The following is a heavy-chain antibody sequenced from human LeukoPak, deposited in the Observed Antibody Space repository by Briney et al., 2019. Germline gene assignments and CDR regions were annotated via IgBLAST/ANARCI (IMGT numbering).Heavy chain of an antibody. D-gene: IGHD2-2*01. CDR3: ARVQSGCGSTSCYDAYSFDS. Sequence: GGSLRLSCAVSGLTVSNVWMSWVRQAPGKGLEWVANIKQDGSEKYYVDSVKGRFTISRDNAKNSLYLQMISLRPDDTAVYYCARVQSGCGSTSCYDAYSFDSWGRGTLVTVSS. CDR1: GLTVSNVW. CDR2: IKQDGSEK. J-gene: IGHJ4*02. V-gene: IGHV3-7*03.